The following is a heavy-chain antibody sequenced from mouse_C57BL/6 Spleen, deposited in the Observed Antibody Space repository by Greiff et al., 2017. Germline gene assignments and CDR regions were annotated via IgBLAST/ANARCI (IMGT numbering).Heavy chain of an antibody. CDR3: ARGGPYGSSYVERFDY. Sequence: VQLQQSGAELVRPGTSVKMSCKASGYTFTNYWIGWAKQRPGHGLEWIGDIYPGGGYTNYNEKFKGKATLTADKSSSTAYMQFSSLTSEDSAIYYCARGGPYGSSYVERFDYWGQGTTRTVSS. J-gene: IGHJ2*01. CDR2: IYPGGGYT. CDR1: GYTFTNYW. V-gene: IGHV1-63*01. D-gene: IGHD1-1*01.